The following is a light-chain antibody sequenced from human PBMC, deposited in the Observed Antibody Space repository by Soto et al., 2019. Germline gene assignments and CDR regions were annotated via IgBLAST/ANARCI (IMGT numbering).Light chain of an antibody. V-gene: IGKV1-16*02. Sequence: DLQMNQSPYSLSVYVGDRVPITCRASPRVGKYLAWFQQKPGRAPESLIYDTSTLQSGVPSKFSGSGSGTEFTLTINSLQPEDSATYYCQQYHTYPRTFGQGTRLEIK. CDR2: DTS. CDR3: QQYHTYPRT. CDR1: PRVGKY. J-gene: IGKJ5*01.